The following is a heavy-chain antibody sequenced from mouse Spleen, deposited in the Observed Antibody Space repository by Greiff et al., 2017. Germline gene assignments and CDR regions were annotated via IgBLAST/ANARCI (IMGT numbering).Heavy chain of an antibody. J-gene: IGHJ3*01. V-gene: IGHV1-76*01. CDR1: GYTFTDYY. CDR3: ARSGTVVAGDAY. Sequence: VQRVESGAELVRPGASVKLSCKASGYTFTDYYINWVKQRPGQGLEWIARIYPGSGNTYYNEKFKGKATLTAEKSSSTAYMQLSSLTSEDSAVYFCARSGTVVAGDAYWGQGTLVTVSA. D-gene: IGHD1-1*01. CDR2: IYPGSGNT.